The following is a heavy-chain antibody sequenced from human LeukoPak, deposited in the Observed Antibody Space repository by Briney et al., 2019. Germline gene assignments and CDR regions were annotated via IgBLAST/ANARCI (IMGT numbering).Heavy chain of an antibody. Sequence: GGSLRLSCAASGFTFRSYAMHWVRQAPGKGLEWEAAISYDGSNKNYADSVKGRFTISRDNSKNTLYLQMNSLRAEDTAVYYCARGVRIAVAGNIDYWGQGTLVTVSS. J-gene: IGHJ4*02. CDR3: ARGVRIAVAGNIDY. D-gene: IGHD6-19*01. V-gene: IGHV3-30*04. CDR2: ISYDGSNK. CDR1: GFTFRSYA.